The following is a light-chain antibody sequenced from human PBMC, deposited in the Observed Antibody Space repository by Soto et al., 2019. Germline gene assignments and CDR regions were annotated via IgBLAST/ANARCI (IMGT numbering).Light chain of an antibody. CDR2: EDN. CDR1: SGSIASNY. CDR3: QSYDSSNWV. J-gene: IGLJ3*02. Sequence: NFLLPQPHSVSESPGQTVTISCTRRSGSIASNYVQWYQQRPGSSPTTVIYEDNQRHSGVPDRFSGSIDSSSNSASLTISGLKTEDEADYYCQSYDSSNWVFGGGTKLTVL. V-gene: IGLV6-57*01.